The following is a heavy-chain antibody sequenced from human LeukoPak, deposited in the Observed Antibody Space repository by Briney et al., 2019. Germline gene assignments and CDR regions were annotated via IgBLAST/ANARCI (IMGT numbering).Heavy chain of an antibody. CDR2: INPNSGGT. V-gene: IGHV1-2*02. D-gene: IGHD3-22*01. Sequence: ASVKVSCKASGYTFTGYYMHWLRQAPGQGLEWMGWINPNSGGTNYAQKFQGRVTMTRDTSISTAYMELSRLRSDDTAVYYCARDTSKRIAHYYDSSGYYPGGDWGQGTLVTVSS. CDR1: GYTFTGYY. J-gene: IGHJ4*02. CDR3: ARDTSKRIAHYYDSSGYYPGGD.